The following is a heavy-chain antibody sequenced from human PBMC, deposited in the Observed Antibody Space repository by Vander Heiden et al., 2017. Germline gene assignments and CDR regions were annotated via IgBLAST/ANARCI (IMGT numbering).Heavy chain of an antibody. CDR1: GPTSSGCS. J-gene: IGHJ4*02. Sequence: EVQLVASGGGRVKPGGSLRLACAASGPTSSGCSMNWVSRAPGKGLGWVSSISSSRRYRPYAASVKGGFPISSDDAKNLLYLQMNILRADDTAVYYCGRDSFIAVAEYCMDYWGQGTLGNVAS. D-gene: IGHD6-19*01. CDR2: ISSSRRYR. CDR3: GRDSFIAVAEYCMDY. V-gene: IGHV3-21*01.